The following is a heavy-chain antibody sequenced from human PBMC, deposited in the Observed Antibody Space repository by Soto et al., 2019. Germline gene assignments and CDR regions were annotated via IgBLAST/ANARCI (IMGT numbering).Heavy chain of an antibody. CDR3: ARGNEYKATFDY. CDR2: MNPNSGNT. V-gene: IGHV1-8*01. D-gene: IGHD5-12*01. Sequence: QVQLVQSGAEVKKPGASVKVACKASGYAFSGYDINWVRQATGQGLECMGWMNPNSGNTAYAPKFQGRVTMTRDTALSPAYMELSSLRSDDPAVYYCARGNEYKATFDYWCQGAPVTGST. CDR1: GYAFSGYD. J-gene: IGHJ4*02.